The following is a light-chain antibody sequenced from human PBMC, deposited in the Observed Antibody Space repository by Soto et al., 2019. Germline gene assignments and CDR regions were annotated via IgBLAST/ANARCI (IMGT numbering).Light chain of an antibody. CDR1: NIGNIN. CDR3: HVWDSSSDHYV. Sequence: SYELTQPPSVSVAPGQTATITCGGDNIGNINVHWYQQKPGQAPVLVVYDDSDRPSGIPDRFSGSNSGDTATLTIRRVEAGDEADYYCHVWDSSSDHYVFGTGTKVTVL. V-gene: IGLV3-21*02. CDR2: DDS. J-gene: IGLJ1*01.